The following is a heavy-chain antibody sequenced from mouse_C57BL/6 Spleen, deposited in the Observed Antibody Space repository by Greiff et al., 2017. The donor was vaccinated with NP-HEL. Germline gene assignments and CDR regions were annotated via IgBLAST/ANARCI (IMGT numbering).Heavy chain of an antibody. V-gene: IGHV1-22*01. J-gene: IGHJ3*01. D-gene: IGHD2-3*01. CDR1: GYTFTDYN. Sequence: VQLQHSGPELVKPGASVKMSCKASGYTFTDYNMHWVKQSHGKSLEWIGYINPNNGGTSYNQKFKGKATLTVNKSSSTAYMELRSLTSEDSAVYYCARSDVYDGYPAWFAYWGQGTLVTVSA. CDR2: INPNNGGT. CDR3: ARSDVYDGYPAWFAY.